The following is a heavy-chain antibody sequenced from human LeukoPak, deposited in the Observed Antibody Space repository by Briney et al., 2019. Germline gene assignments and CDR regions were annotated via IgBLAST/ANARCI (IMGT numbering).Heavy chain of an antibody. V-gene: IGHV4-59*08. D-gene: IGHD2-15*01. Sequence: SETLSLTCTVSGGSISSYYWSWIRQPPGKGLEWIGYIYYSGSTNYNPSLKGRVTIAVDTSKNQFSLELNSVTAADTAVYYCARAGYCSGGSCYSGTVDYWGQGTLVTVSS. CDR2: IYYSGST. J-gene: IGHJ4*02. CDR1: GGSISSYY. CDR3: ARAGYCSGGSCYSGTVDY.